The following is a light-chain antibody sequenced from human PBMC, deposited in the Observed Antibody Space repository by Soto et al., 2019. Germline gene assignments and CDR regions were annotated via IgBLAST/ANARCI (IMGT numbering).Light chain of an antibody. CDR2: AAS. V-gene: IGKV1-39*01. CDR3: QQSYSTLFS. J-gene: IGKJ3*01. CDR1: QTIIRY. Sequence: DIQMTQSPSSLSASVGDRVTITCRASQTIIRYLNWYQQKPGRAPNLLIYAASNLQSGVPSRFSGSASGTVFTLTISSLQPEDFATYYCQQSYSTLFSFGPGTKVEIK.